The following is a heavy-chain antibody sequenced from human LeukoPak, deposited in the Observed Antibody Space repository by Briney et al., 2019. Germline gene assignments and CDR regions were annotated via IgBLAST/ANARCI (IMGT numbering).Heavy chain of an antibody. CDR2: ISSSGSTI. Sequence: GGSLRLSCAASGFTFSDYYMSWIRQAPGKGLEWVSYISSSGSTIYYADSVKGRFTISRDNAKNSLYLQMSSLRAGDTAVYYCARAGAVTTPDNYFDYWGQGTLVTVSS. V-gene: IGHV3-11*04. J-gene: IGHJ4*02. CDR1: GFTFSDYY. D-gene: IGHD4-11*01. CDR3: ARAGAVTTPDNYFDY.